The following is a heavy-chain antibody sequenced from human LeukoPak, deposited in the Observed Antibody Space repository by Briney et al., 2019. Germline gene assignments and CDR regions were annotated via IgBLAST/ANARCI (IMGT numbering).Heavy chain of an antibody. CDR3: AGSGYCSSTSCSYAFDI. D-gene: IGHD2-2*01. J-gene: IGHJ3*02. CDR2: IIPIFGTA. V-gene: IGHV1-69*05. Sequence: SVKVSCKASGGTFSSYAISWVRQAPRQGLEWMGRIIPIFGTANYAQKFQGRVTITTDESTSTAYMELSSLRSEDTAVYYCAGSGYCSSTSCSYAFDIWGQGTMVTVSS. CDR1: GGTFSSYA.